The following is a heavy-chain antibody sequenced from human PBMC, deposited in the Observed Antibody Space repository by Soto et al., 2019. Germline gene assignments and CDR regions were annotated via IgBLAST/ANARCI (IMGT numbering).Heavy chain of an antibody. CDR2: IYYSGST. CDR1: GGSIGCYY. J-gene: IGHJ4*02. V-gene: IGHV4-59*01. CDR3: ARGNDFGDYYFDY. D-gene: IGHD4-17*01. Sequence: SETLSLTCTVSGGSIGCYYWSWIRQRPGKGLEWIGYIYYSGSTNRNPSLKSRVTISVDTSKNQFSLKLSSVTAADTAVYYCARGNDFGDYYFDYWGQGTLVTVS.